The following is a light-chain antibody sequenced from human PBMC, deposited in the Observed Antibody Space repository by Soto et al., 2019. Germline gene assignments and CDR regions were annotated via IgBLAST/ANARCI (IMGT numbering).Light chain of an antibody. CDR2: DAS. J-gene: IGKJ2*01. Sequence: DIQMTQSPSTLSASVGDRVTITCRASQSISSWLAWYQQKPGKAPKLLIYDASSLESGVPSRFSGSGSGTEFTLTISSLQPDDFASYYCQQYNSWYTFGQGTKVDSK. CDR1: QSISSW. CDR3: QQYNSWYT. V-gene: IGKV1-5*01.